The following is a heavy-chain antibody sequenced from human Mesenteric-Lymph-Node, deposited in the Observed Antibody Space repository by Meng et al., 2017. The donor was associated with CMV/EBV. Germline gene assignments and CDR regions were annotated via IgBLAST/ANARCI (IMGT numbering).Heavy chain of an antibody. V-gene: IGHV1-46*01. CDR3: ATDGGHHDFDY. Sequence: SCKASGYRFTSYYIHWMQQAPGQGLEWMGVIYPSDGSTKSAQKFQDRVTMTRDTSTSTVYMELSSLRSEDTAVYYCATDGGHHDFDYWGQGTLVTVSS. CDR1: GYRFTSYY. J-gene: IGHJ4*02. CDR2: IYPSDGST. D-gene: IGHD3-3*01.